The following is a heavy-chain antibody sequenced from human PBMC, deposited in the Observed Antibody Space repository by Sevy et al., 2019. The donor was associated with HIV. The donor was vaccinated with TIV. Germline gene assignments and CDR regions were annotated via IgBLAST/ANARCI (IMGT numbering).Heavy chain of an antibody. CDR3: TRRASRVYGDHLNLY. CDR2: IRSETYGETT. D-gene: IGHD2-21*02. Sequence: GSLRLSCTASGFTFGDYAMSWFHQAPGRGLEWVGFIRSETYGETTEYAASVKGRFTVSRDDSKSIVYLQMNSLKTEDTAVYYCTRRASRVYGDHLNLYWGQGTLVTVSS. J-gene: IGHJ4*02. V-gene: IGHV3-49*03. CDR1: GFTFGDYA.